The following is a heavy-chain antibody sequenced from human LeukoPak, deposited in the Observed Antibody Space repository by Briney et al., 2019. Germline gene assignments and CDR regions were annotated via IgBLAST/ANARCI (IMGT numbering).Heavy chain of an antibody. V-gene: IGHV4-4*02. CDR1: GGSISSSNW. Sequence: SGTLSLTCAVSGGSISSSNWWSWVRQPPGKGLEWIGEIYHSGSTNYNPSLKSRVTISVDKSKNQFSLKLSSVTAADTAVYYCARGELRYFALTARFGSGTHFDYWGQGTLVTVSS. CDR2: IYHSGST. CDR3: ARGELRYFALTARFGSGTHFDY. J-gene: IGHJ4*02. D-gene: IGHD3-9*01.